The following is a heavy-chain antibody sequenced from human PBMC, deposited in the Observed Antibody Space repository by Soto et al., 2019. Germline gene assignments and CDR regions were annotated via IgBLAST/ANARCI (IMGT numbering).Heavy chain of an antibody. J-gene: IGHJ1*01. Sequence: SETLSLTCNVSGASISSGGFHWDWIRQPPGKGLEWIGSVSYSGRSDYNPSLRSRLTISADTSKNQFSLELTSVTAADTAVYYCARRWGHGDYSLFDLWGHGNLVTVSS. D-gene: IGHD4-17*01. CDR2: VSYSGRS. V-gene: IGHV4-39*01. CDR3: ARRWGHGDYSLFDL. CDR1: GASISSGGFH.